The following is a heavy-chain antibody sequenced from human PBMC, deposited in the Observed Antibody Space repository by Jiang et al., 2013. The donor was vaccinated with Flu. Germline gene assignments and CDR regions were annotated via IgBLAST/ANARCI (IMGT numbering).Heavy chain of an antibody. CDR2: ISSDGSNR. CDR1: GFTFSSYG. D-gene: IGHD4-17*01. CDR3: AKMKESNHDYAEVGPDY. Sequence: VQLVESGGGVVQPGRSLRLSCAASGFTFSSYGMHWVRQAPGKGLEWVALISSDGSNRYYAESVKGRFTISRDNSKNTLYLQMNSLRAEDTTVYYCAKMKESNHDYAEVGPDYWGQGTLVTVSS. J-gene: IGHJ4*02. V-gene: IGHV3-30*18.